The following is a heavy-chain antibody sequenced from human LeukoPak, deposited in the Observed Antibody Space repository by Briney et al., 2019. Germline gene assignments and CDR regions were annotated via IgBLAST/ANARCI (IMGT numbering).Heavy chain of an antibody. CDR3: ARDRGGTGDFDY. V-gene: IGHV4-38-2*02. Sequence: PSETLSLTCAVSGYSISSGYYWGWIRQPPGKGLEWIGSIYHSGSTYYNPSLKSRVTISVDTSKNQFSLELSSVTAADTAVYYCARDRGGTGDFDYWGQGTLVTVSS. CDR2: IYHSGST. J-gene: IGHJ4*02. D-gene: IGHD7-27*01. CDR1: GYSISSGYY.